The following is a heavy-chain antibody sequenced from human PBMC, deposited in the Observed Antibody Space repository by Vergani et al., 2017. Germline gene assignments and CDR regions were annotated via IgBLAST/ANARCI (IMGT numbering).Heavy chain of an antibody. CDR1: GGTFSSYA. D-gene: IGHD3-3*01. CDR3: ARFGVVIGTIYYYYMDV. V-gene: IGHV1-69*01. CDR2: IIPIFGTA. J-gene: IGHJ6*03. Sequence: QVQLVQSGAEVKKPGSSVKVSCKASGGTFSSYAISWVRQAPGQGLEWMGGIIPIFGTANYAQKFQGRVTITADESTSTAYMELSSLRSEDTAVYYCARFGVVIGTIYYYYMDVWGKGTTVTVSS.